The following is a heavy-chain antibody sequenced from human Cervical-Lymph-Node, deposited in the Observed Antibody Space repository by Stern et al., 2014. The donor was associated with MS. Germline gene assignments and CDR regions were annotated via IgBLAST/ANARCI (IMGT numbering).Heavy chain of an antibody. CDR2: IYYSGST. J-gene: IGHJ4*02. V-gene: IGHV4-59*01. Sequence: QVQLQESGPGLVKPSETLSLTCTVSGGSISSYYWSWIRQPPGKGLEWVGYIYYSGSTNYNPSLKSRVTISVDTSKIQFSLKLSSVTAADTAVYYCARRMVRGVIAFDYWGQGTLVTVSS. CDR3: ARRMVRGVIAFDY. D-gene: IGHD3-10*01. CDR1: GGSISSYY.